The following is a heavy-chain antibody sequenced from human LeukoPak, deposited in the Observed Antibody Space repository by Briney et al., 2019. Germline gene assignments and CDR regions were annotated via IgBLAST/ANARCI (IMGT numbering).Heavy chain of an antibody. Sequence: PGRCLRLSCAVSGLTVGSNYMGWARQHPGEWLEWVSFIYSGSSTYYADSVKGRFTIYRDKSKNTLYLKMSSLRVEDTAVYYCAMGAIVATIDYWGQGTLVTVSS. CDR1: GLTVGSNY. J-gene: IGHJ4*02. V-gene: IGHV3-66*01. CDR3: AMGAIVATIDY. CDR2: IYSGSST. D-gene: IGHD5-12*01.